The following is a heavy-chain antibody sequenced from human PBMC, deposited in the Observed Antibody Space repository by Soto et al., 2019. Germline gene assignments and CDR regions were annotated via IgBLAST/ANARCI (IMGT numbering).Heavy chain of an antibody. CDR3: SRGGLAAAATDY. D-gene: IGHD6-13*01. Sequence: QVQLVESGGGVVQPGRSLRLSCAASGFTFSSYGMHWVRQAPGKGLEWVAIIWYDGSKEYYADSVKGRFTISRDNSKNMVHLQMNSLRAEDTAVYYCSRGGLAAAATDYWGQGTLVTVSS. CDR1: GFTFSSYG. V-gene: IGHV3-33*01. J-gene: IGHJ4*02. CDR2: IWYDGSKE.